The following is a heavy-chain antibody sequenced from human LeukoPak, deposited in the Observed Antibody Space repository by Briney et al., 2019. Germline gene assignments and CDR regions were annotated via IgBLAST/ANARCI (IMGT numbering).Heavy chain of an antibody. Sequence: GGSLRLSCAASGFTFSSYGMHWVRQASGKGLEWVGRIRSKANSYATVYAASVKGRFTISRDDSKNTAYLQMNSLKTEDTAVYYCTSGLSVRRSNNTPVDYWGQGTLVTVSS. CDR3: TSGLSVRRSNNTPVDY. CDR1: GFTFSSYG. D-gene: IGHD1-1*01. V-gene: IGHV3-73*01. J-gene: IGHJ4*02. CDR2: IRSKANSYAT.